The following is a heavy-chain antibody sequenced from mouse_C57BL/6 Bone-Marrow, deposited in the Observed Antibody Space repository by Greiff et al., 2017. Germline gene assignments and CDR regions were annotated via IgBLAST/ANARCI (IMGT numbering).Heavy chain of an antibody. CDR1: GYTFTSYD. CDR2: IYPRDGST. D-gene: IGHD1-1*01. V-gene: IGHV1-85*01. CDR3: ARGGYSSWFAY. Sequence: VQLVESGPELVKPGASVKLSCKASGYTFTSYDINWVKQRPGQGLEWIGWIYPRDGSTKYNEKFKGKATLTVDTSSSTAYMELHSLTSEDSAVYFCARGGYSSWFAYWGQGTLVTVSA. J-gene: IGHJ3*01.